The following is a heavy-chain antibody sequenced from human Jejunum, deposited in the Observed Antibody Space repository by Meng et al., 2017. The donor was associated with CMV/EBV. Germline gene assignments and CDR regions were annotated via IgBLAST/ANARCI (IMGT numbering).Heavy chain of an antibody. CDR1: GGAIGSIGYY. CDR2: IYYSGGT. Sequence: TVAGGAIGSIGYYWGWIRQPPGKGLEWIGSIYYSGGTHYSPYLKSRVSISVDTSKNHLSLMLSSVTAADTAVYYCARLFGYSYGAIEYWGQGTLVTVSS. J-gene: IGHJ4*02. CDR3: ARLFGYSYGAIEY. D-gene: IGHD5-18*01. V-gene: IGHV4-39*02.